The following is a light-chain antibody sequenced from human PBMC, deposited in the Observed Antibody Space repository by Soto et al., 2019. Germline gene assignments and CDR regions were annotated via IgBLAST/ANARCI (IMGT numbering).Light chain of an antibody. J-gene: IGKJ1*01. CDR3: QQYNTYSPMWT. CDR2: KAS. Sequence: DIRMTQSPSTLSASVGDKVTITCRASQSISSRLAWYQQKPGKAPNLLIYKASSLESGVPSRFSGSGSGTEFTLTISSLQPDDFATYFCQQYNTYSPMWTFGQGTKVDIK. V-gene: IGKV1-5*03. CDR1: QSISSR.